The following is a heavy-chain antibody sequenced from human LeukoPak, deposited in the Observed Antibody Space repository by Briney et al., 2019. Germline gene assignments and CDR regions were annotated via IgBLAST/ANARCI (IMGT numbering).Heavy chain of an antibody. Sequence: GASVKVSCKASGGTFSSYAISWVRQAPGQGLEWMGGIIPIFGTANYAQKFQGRVTITTDESTSTAYMELSSLRSEDTAVYYCARSVGWEPRHYYYMDVWGKGTTVTVSS. J-gene: IGHJ6*03. CDR1: GGTFSSYA. CDR2: IIPIFGTA. CDR3: ARSVGWEPRHYYYMDV. D-gene: IGHD1-26*01. V-gene: IGHV1-69*05.